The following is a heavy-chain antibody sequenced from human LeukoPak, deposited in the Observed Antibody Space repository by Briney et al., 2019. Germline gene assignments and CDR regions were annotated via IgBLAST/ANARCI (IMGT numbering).Heavy chain of an antibody. J-gene: IGHJ4*02. CDR2: ISSSSSYI. V-gene: IGHV3-21*01. CDR1: GFTFSSYS. Sequence: GGSLRLSCAASGFTFSSYSMNWVRQAPGKGLEWVSSISSSSSYIYYADSVKGRFTISRDNAKNSLYLQMNSLRAEDTAVYYCARVPPGIAAAVSDYWGQGTLVTVSS. D-gene: IGHD6-13*01. CDR3: ARVPPGIAAAVSDY.